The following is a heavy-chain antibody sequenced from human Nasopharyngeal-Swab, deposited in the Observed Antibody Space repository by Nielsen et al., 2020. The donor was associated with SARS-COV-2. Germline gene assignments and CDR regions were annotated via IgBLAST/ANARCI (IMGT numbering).Heavy chain of an antibody. CDR1: GGSISSYY. CDR3: ARYSGSYYWFDP. CDR2: IYYSGST. V-gene: IGHV4-59*01. D-gene: IGHD1-26*01. J-gene: IGHJ5*02. Sequence: SETLSLTCTVSGGSISSYYWSWIRQPPGKGLEWIGYIYYSGSTNYNPSLKSRVTIPVDTSKNQFSLKLSSVTAADTAVYYCARYSGSYYWFDPWGQGTLVTVSS.